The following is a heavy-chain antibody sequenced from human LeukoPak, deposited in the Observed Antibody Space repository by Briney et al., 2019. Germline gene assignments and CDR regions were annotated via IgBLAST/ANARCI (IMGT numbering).Heavy chain of an antibody. CDR3: ARYSGNLLRHY. Sequence: PGGSLRLSCAASGFTVSGNYMIWVRQAPGKGLECVSAIYTDDNTFYADSVKGRFTISRDNSKNTLYLQMNSLRAEDTAVYYCARYSGNLLRHYWGQGTLVTVSS. D-gene: IGHD1-26*01. CDR1: GFTVSGNY. J-gene: IGHJ4*02. CDR2: IYTDDNT. V-gene: IGHV3-53*01.